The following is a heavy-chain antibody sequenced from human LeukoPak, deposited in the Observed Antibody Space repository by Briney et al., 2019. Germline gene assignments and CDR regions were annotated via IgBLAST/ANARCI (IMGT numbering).Heavy chain of an antibody. V-gene: IGHV3-21*01. Sequence: GGSLRLSCAASGLTFSSYSMNWVRQAPGKGLEWVSSISSSSSYIYYADSVKGRFTISRDNVKNSLYLQMNSLRAEDTAVYYCARDEFLVRGVLKLFDYWGQGTLVTVSS. D-gene: IGHD3-10*01. J-gene: IGHJ4*02. CDR3: ARDEFLVRGVLKLFDY. CDR1: GLTFSSYS. CDR2: ISSSSSYI.